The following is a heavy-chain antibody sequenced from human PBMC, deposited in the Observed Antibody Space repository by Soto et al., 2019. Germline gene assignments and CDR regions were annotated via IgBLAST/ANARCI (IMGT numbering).Heavy chain of an antibody. CDR3: ARQARYSSSWPD. D-gene: IGHD6-13*01. J-gene: IGHJ4*02. Sequence: PGESLKISCKASGYSFTTYWIGWVRQMPGKGLEWMGIIYPGDSDTRYRPSFQGQITISADKSISTAYLQWSSLKASDTAMYYCARQARYSSSWPDWGQATLVTVSS. V-gene: IGHV5-51*01. CDR2: IYPGDSDT. CDR1: GYSFTTYW.